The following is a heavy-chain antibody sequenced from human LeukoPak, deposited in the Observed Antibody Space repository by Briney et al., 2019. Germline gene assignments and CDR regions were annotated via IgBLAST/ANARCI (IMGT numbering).Heavy chain of an antibody. CDR3: ARVPIWWERYYFDY. Sequence: ASVKVSCKASGYTFTSYDINWVRQATGQGLEWMRWMNPNSGNTGYAQKFQGRVTMTRNTSISTAYMELSSLRSEDTAAYYCARVPIWWERYYFDYWGQGTLVTVSS. J-gene: IGHJ4*02. D-gene: IGHD1-26*01. CDR1: GYTFTSYD. V-gene: IGHV1-8*01. CDR2: MNPNSGNT.